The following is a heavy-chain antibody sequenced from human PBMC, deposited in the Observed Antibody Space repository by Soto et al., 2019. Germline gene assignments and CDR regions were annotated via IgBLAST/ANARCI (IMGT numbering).Heavy chain of an antibody. CDR1: GDSVSSNSAA. J-gene: IGHJ3*02. Sequence: SQTLSLTCAISGDSVSSNSAAWNWIRQSPSRGLEWLGRTYYRSKWYNDYAVSVKSRITINPDTSENQFSLQLNSVTPEDTAVYYCARERGYCTNGVCYRRGAFDIWGQGTMVTVSS. CDR3: ARERGYCTNGVCYRRGAFDI. D-gene: IGHD2-8*01. CDR2: TYYRSKWYN. V-gene: IGHV6-1*01.